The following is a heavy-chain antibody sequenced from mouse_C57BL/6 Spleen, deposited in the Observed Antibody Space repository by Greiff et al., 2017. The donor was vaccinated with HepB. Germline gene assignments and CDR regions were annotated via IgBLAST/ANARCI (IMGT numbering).Heavy chain of an antibody. J-gene: IGHJ2*01. V-gene: IGHV5-17*01. Sequence: EVQGVESGGGLVKPGGSLKLSCAASGFTFSDYGMRWVRQAPEKGLEWVAYISSGSSTIYYADTVKGRFTISRDNAKNTLFLQMTSLRSEDTAMYYCARNSYYFDYWGQGTTLTVSS. CDR2: ISSGSSTI. CDR3: ARNSYYFDY. CDR1: GFTFSDYG.